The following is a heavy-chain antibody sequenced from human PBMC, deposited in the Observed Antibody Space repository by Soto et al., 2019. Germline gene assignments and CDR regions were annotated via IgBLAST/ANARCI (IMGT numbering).Heavy chain of an antibody. CDR2: IYYSGST. Sequence: QLQLQESGPGLVKPSETLSLTCTVSGGSISSSSYYWGWIRQPPGKGLEWIGSIYYSGSTYYNPSLKSRVTISVDTSKTQFSLKLSSVTAADTAVYYCATLDYDILTGYGSTFDYWGQGTLVTVSS. D-gene: IGHD3-9*01. J-gene: IGHJ4*02. CDR3: ATLDYDILTGYGSTFDY. V-gene: IGHV4-39*01. CDR1: GGSISSSSYY.